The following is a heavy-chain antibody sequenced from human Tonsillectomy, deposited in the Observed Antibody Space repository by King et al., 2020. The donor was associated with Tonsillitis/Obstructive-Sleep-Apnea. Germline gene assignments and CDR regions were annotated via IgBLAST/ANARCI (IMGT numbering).Heavy chain of an antibody. D-gene: IGHD4-17*01. V-gene: IGHV4-59*01. J-gene: IGHJ3*02. CDR3: ARGSYGDYEFNAFDI. CDR2: IYYSGST. Sequence: VQLQESGPGLVKPSETLSLTCTVSGGSISSYYWSWIRQPPGKGLEWIGYIYYSGSTNYNPSLKSRVTMSVDTSKNQFSLKLSSVTAADTAVYYCARGSYGDYEFNAFDIWGQGTMVTVSS. CDR1: GGSISSYY.